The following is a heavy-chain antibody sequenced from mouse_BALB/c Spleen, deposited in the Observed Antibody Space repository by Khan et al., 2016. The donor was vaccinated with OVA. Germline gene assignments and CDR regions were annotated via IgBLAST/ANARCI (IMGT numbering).Heavy chain of an antibody. V-gene: IGHV1-4*01. CDR2: INPSNGYT. CDR3: VRDGAYHRSDGWFAY. J-gene: IGHJ3*01. CDR1: GYTFTSYT. Sequence: QVQLKQSGAELARPGASVKMSCKASGYTFTSYTIHWIKLRPGQGLEWIGFINPSNGYTNYNQKFKEKATLTADKSSTPVYMQLNSLTSDDSAVYNCVRDGAYHRSDGWFAYWGQGTLVTVSA. D-gene: IGHD2-14*01.